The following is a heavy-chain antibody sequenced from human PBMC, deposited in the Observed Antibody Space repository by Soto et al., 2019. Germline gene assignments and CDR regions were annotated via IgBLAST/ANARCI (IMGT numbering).Heavy chain of an antibody. Sequence: AGGSLRLSCAASGFTFSSYAMSWVRQAPGKGLEWVSAISGSGGSTYYTDSVKGRFTISRDNSKSTLYLQMNSLRAEDTAVYYCAKGLAAAEYFQHWGQGTLVTVSS. D-gene: IGHD6-13*01. CDR2: ISGSGGST. CDR3: AKGLAAAEYFQH. J-gene: IGHJ1*01. CDR1: GFTFSSYA. V-gene: IGHV3-23*01.